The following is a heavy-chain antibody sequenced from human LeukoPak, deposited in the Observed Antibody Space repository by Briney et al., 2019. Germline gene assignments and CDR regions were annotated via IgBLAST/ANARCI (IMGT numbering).Heavy chain of an antibody. CDR3: ARHRISSSWYPMGFQH. Sequence: ASVKVSSKASGYTFTSYGISWVRQAPGQGLEWMGWISAYNGNTNYAQKLQGRVTMTTDTSTSTAYMELRSLRSDDTAVYYCARHRISSSWYPMGFQHWGQGTLVTVSS. V-gene: IGHV1-18*01. D-gene: IGHD6-13*01. J-gene: IGHJ1*01. CDR1: GYTFTSYG. CDR2: ISAYNGNT.